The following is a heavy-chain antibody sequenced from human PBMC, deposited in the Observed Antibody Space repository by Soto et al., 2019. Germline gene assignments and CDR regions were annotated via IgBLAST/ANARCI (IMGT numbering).Heavy chain of an antibody. V-gene: IGHV3-21*01. CDR3: ARTEYCSSTSCYFSVSQNWFDP. J-gene: IGHJ5*02. Sequence: GGSLRLSCAASGFTFSSYDMHWVRQATGKGLEWVSTSSSSSYIYYADSVKGRFTISRDNAKNSLYLQMNSLRAEDTAVYYCARTEYCSSTSCYFSVSQNWFDPWGQGTLVTVSS. CDR2: SSSSSYI. D-gene: IGHD2-2*01. CDR1: GFTFSSYD.